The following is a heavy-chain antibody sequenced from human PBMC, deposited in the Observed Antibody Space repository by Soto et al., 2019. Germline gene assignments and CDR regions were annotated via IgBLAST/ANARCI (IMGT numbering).Heavy chain of an antibody. J-gene: IGHJ4*02. CDR2: INSDGSST. CDR1: GFTFGSYW. D-gene: IGHD1-20*01. Sequence: GSLRLSFAASGFTFGSYWMHGVRQAPGKGLVWVSRINSDGSSTSYEDSLKVRFTISRDNAKNTLYLQMNSLRAEEKAVYYCGTPQKGYNWNYFDHWGQGALVTVSS. V-gene: IGHV3-74*01. CDR3: GTPQKGYNWNYFDH.